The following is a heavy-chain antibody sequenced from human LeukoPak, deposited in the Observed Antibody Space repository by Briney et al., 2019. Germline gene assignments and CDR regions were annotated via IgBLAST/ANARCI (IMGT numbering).Heavy chain of an antibody. J-gene: IGHJ1*01. CDR1: GFTFSDYA. Sequence: GGSLRLSCAASGFTFSDYAMSWVRQVPGKGLEWVANIKQDGNEKHYVDSVKGRFTISRDNAKNSLYLQMNSLRVEDTAVYYCARDRYFQYWGQGTLVIVSS. V-gene: IGHV3-7*01. CDR3: ARDRYFQY. CDR2: IKQDGNEK. D-gene: IGHD1-14*01.